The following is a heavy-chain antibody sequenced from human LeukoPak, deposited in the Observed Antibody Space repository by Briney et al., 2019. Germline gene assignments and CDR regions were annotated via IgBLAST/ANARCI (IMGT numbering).Heavy chain of an antibody. CDR1: GGSISNSNYY. D-gene: IGHD3-10*01. CDR3: ARVTYGSGSYYDYYYYYMDV. V-gene: IGHV4-39*01. Sequence: TPSETLSLTCTVSGGSISNSNYYWGWIRQPPVKGLEWIGNIYYSGSTYYNPSLRSRVTISVDTSKNQFSLKLSSVTAADTAVYYCARVTYGSGSYYDYYYYYMDVWGKGTTVTISS. CDR2: IYYSGST. J-gene: IGHJ6*03.